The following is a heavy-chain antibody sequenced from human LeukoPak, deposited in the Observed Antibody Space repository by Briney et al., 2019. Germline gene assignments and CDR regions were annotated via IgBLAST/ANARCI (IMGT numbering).Heavy chain of an antibody. CDR3: TREEQQLVRSGTDYYYYYGMDV. D-gene: IGHD6-13*01. J-gene: IGHJ6*02. CDR1: GFTFGDYA. Sequence: PGRSLRLSCTASGFTFGDYAMSWVRQAPGKGLECVGFIRSKAYGGTTEYAASVKGRFTISRDDSKSIAYLQMNSLKTEDTAVYYCTREEQQLVRSGTDYYYYYGMDVWGQGTTVTVSS. V-gene: IGHV3-49*04. CDR2: IRSKAYGGTT.